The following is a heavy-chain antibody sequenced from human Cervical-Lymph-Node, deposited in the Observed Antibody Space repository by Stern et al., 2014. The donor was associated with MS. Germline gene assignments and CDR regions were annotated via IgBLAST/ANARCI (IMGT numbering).Heavy chain of an antibody. CDR2: IYPDDSDI. V-gene: IGHV5-51*01. CDR1: GYTFATNW. Sequence: VQLVQSGAEVKKSGESLKISCKGSGYTFATNWIAWVRQMPGKGLEWMGIIYPDDSDIKYRPSFQGQVIISADKSISTAYLQWSGLKASDTAMYYCARRRYSSSYSFDYWGQGTLVTVSS. J-gene: IGHJ4*02. CDR3: ARRRYSSSYSFDY. D-gene: IGHD6-6*01.